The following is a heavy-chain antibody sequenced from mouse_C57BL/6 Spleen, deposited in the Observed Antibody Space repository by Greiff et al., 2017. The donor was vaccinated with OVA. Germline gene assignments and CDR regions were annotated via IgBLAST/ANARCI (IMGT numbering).Heavy chain of an antibody. Sequence: QVQLQQPGTELVKPGASVKLSCKASGYTFTSYWMHWVKQRPGQGLEWIGNINPSNGGTNYNEKFKSKATLTVDKSSSTAYMQLSSLTSEDSALYYCAPHSSGYLYAMDYWGQGTSVTVSS. CDR2: INPSNGGT. J-gene: IGHJ4*01. D-gene: IGHD3-2*02. CDR3: APHSSGYLYAMDY. V-gene: IGHV1-53*01. CDR1: GYTFTSYW.